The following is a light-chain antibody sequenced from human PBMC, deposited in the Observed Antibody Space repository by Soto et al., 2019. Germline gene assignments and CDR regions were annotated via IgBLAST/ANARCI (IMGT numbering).Light chain of an antibody. CDR1: SSDVGGYNY. CDR2: DVS. Sequence: QSALTQPASVSGSPGQSITISCTGTSSDVGGYNYVSWYQQNPGKAPKLMIYDVSNRPSGVSNRFSGSNSRNTASLTISGLQAEYEADYYCSSYTSSSTLGVFGGGTKLTVL. CDR3: SSYTSSSTLGV. J-gene: IGLJ3*02. V-gene: IGLV2-14*01.